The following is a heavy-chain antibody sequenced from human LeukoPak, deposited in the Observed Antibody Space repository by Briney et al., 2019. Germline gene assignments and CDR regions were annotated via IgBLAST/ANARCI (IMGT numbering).Heavy chain of an antibody. V-gene: IGHV3-15*01. CDR2: IKSKTDGGTT. CDR1: GFTFSNAW. CDR3: TKYSSSFEFDY. Sequence: GGSLRLSCAASGFTFSNAWMSWVRQAPGKGLEWVGRIKSKTDGGTTDYAAPVKGRFTISRDDSKNTLYLQMNSLKTEDTAVYYCTKYSSSFEFDYWGQGTLVTVSS. J-gene: IGHJ4*02. D-gene: IGHD6-13*01.